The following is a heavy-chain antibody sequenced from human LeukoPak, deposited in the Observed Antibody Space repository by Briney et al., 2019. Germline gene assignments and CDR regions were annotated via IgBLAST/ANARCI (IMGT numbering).Heavy chain of an antibody. CDR3: ARDDRPSYSSADPRAFDL. V-gene: IGHV5-51*01. Sequence: GESLKISCKGSGYSFTSYWIGWVRQMPGKGLEWMGIIYPGDSDTRYSPSFQGQVTISADKSISTAYLQWSSLKASDTAMYYCARDDRPSYSSADPRAFDLWGQGTMVTVSS. CDR2: IYPGDSDT. CDR1: GYSFTSYW. D-gene: IGHD6-19*01. J-gene: IGHJ3*01.